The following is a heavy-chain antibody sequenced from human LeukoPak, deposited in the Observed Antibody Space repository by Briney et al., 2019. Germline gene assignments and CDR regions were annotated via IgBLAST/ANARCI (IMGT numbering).Heavy chain of an antibody. J-gene: IGHJ2*01. CDR2: IYHSGST. V-gene: IGHV4-38-2*02. CDR1: GYSISSGYY. CDR3: ARDQRIGYSSGWYIWYFDL. D-gene: IGHD6-19*01. Sequence: SETLSLTCAVSGYSISSGYYWGWIRQPPGKGLEWIGSIYHSGSTYYNPSLKRRGTISVDTSKNQFSLKLSSVSAADTAVYYCARDQRIGYSSGWYIWYFDLWGRGTLVTVSS.